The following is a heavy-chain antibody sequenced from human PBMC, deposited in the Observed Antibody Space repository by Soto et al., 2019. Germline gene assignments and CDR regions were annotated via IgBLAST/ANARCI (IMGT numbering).Heavy chain of an antibody. CDR3: ARAEELYYYGMDV. CDR2: ISSSGSTI. V-gene: IGHV3-11*04. Sequence: PGGSLRLSCAPSGFTVSSHYMSWVRQAPGKGLEWVSYISSSGSTIYYADSVKGRFTISRDNAKNSLYLQMNSLRAEDTAVYYCARAEELYYYGMDVWGQGTTVTVSS. J-gene: IGHJ6*02. D-gene: IGHD1-7*01. CDR1: GFTVSSHY.